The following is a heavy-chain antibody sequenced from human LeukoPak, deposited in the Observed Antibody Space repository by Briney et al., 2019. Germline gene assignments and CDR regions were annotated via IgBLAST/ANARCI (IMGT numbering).Heavy chain of an antibody. D-gene: IGHD1-26*01. CDR2: INQDGSEK. CDR3: ARDQAPTFDY. Sequence: GGSLRLSCAASGFTFSSYAMHWVRQAPGKGLEWVANINQDGSEKDYVGSVKGRFTISRDNAKSSLYLQMNSLRADDTAVYYCARDQAPTFDYWGQGTLVTVSS. V-gene: IGHV3-7*03. J-gene: IGHJ4*02. CDR1: GFTFSSYA.